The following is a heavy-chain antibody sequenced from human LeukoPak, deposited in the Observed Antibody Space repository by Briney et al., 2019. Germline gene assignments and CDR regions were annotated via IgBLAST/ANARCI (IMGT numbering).Heavy chain of an antibody. CDR3: AKQSYARSLGE. Sequence: GGSLRLSCATSGLPFSDFSMTWVRQAPGKGLEWISTTNSGGSSTDYAESVKGRFTISRDNSKNTLYLQMSSLRVEDTAMYYCAKQSYARSLGEGGPGTLVTVSS. D-gene: IGHD2-8*01. CDR2: TNSGGSST. V-gene: IGHV3-23*01. J-gene: IGHJ4*02. CDR1: GLPFSDFS.